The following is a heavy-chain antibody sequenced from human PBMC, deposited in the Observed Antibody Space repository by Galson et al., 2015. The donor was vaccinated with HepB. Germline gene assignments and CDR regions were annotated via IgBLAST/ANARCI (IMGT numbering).Heavy chain of an antibody. CDR1: GFSLSNARMG. V-gene: IGHV2-26*01. J-gene: IGHJ6*02. CDR3: ARVPRLLRLHGMDV. D-gene: IGHD2-15*01. Sequence: PALVKPTQTLTLTCTVSGFSLSNARMGVSWIRQPPGKALEWLAHIFPNDEKSYSTSLKSRLTISKDTSKSQVVLTMTNMDPVDTATYYCARVPRLLRLHGMDVWGQGTTVTVSS. CDR2: IFPNDEK.